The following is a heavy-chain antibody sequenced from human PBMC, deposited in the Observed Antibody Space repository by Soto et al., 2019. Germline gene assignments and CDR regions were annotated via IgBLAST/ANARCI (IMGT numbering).Heavy chain of an antibody. CDR3: ARGQITMVRGVIPRRYYYYGMDV. CDR2: INHSGST. CDR1: CGSFIGYY. Sequence: SETLSLTCAFYCGSFIGYYWSWIRQPPGKGLEWIGEINHSGSTNYNPSLKSRVTISVDTSKNQFSLKLSSVTAADTAVYYCARGQITMVRGVIPRRYYYYGMDVWGQGTTVTVSS. V-gene: IGHV4-34*01. J-gene: IGHJ6*02. D-gene: IGHD3-10*01.